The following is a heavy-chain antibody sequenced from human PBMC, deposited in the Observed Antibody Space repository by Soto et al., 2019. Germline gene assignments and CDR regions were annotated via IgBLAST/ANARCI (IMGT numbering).Heavy chain of an antibody. CDR2: INQDGSET. CDR3: ARGTPTPGLDY. CDR1: GFTFNSYW. J-gene: IGHJ4*02. Sequence: EVQLVESGGGLVQPGGSLRLSCAASGFTFNSYWMNWVRQAPGKGLEWLANINQDGSETNYVDSVKGRFTFSRDNAKNSLFLQMNSLRAEDTAVYYCARGTPTPGLDYWGQGTLGTVSS. D-gene: IGHD1-7*01. V-gene: IGHV3-7*03.